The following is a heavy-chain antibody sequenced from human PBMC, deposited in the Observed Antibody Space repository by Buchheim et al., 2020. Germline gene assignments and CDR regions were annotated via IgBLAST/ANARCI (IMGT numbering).Heavy chain of an antibody. Sequence: VQPVESGGGVVQPGRSLRLSCAASGFTFSSYGMHWVRQAPGKGLEWVAVISYDGSNKYYADSVKGRFTISRDNSKNTLYLQMNSLRAEDTAVYYCAKIPSSMVFDYWGQGTL. CDR2: ISYDGSNK. J-gene: IGHJ4*02. CDR1: GFTFSSYG. CDR3: AKIPSSMVFDY. D-gene: IGHD3-10*01. V-gene: IGHV3-30*18.